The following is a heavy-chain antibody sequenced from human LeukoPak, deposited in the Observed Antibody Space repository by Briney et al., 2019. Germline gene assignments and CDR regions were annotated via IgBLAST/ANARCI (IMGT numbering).Heavy chain of an antibody. D-gene: IGHD5-12*01. CDR2: FDPEDGET. CDR3: ATGVDSRASLIAEYSQH. CDR1: GYTLTELS. V-gene: IGHV1-24*01. Sequence: ASVKVSCKVSGYTLTELSMHWVRQAPGKGLEWMGGFDPEDGETIYAQKFQGRVTMTEDTSTDTAYMELSSLRSEDTAVYYCATGVDSRASLIAEYSQHWGQGTLVTVSS. J-gene: IGHJ1*01.